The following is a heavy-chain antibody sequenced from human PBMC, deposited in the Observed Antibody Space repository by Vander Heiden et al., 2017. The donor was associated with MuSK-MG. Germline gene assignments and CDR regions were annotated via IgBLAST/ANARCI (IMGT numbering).Heavy chain of an antibody. V-gene: IGHV3-48*01. Sequence: EVQLVESGGGLVQPGGSLRLSCAASDFGFSSYSMNWVRQAPGKGLEWVSYISSSSSTIYYADSVKGRFTISRDNAKNSLYLQMNSLRAEDTAVYYCARDYSSSWGNWFDPWGQGTLVTVSS. CDR2: ISSSSSTI. J-gene: IGHJ5*02. CDR1: DFGFSSYS. D-gene: IGHD6-13*01. CDR3: ARDYSSSWGNWFDP.